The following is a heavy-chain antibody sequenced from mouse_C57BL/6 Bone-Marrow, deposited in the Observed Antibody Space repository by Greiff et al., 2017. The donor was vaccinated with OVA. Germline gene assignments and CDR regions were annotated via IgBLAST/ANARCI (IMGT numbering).Heavy chain of an antibody. D-gene: IGHD1-3*01. CDR1: GYTFTSYW. CDR2: IHPNSGST. J-gene: IGHJ4*01. V-gene: IGHV1-64*01. Sequence: QVQLQQPGAELVKPGASVKLSCKASGYTFTSYWMHWVKQRPGQGLEWIGMIHPNSGSTNYNEKFKSKATLTVDKSSSTAYMQLSSLTSEDSAVYYCARSAYPPGDNYFYYAMDYWGQGTSVTVSS. CDR3: ARSAYPPGDNYFYYAMDY.